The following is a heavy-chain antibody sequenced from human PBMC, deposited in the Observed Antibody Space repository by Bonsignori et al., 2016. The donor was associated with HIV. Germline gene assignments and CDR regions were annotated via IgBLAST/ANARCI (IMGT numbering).Heavy chain of an antibody. CDR3: ARHGVGQLV. V-gene: IGHV4-38-2*01. D-gene: IGHD3-3*01. J-gene: IGHJ3*01. Sequence: WIRQPPGKGLEWIGSIYHSGSTYHNSSLKSRVTMSVDTSKNQFSLKLRYVTAADTAVYYCARHGVGQLVWGQGTMVTVSS. CDR2: IYHSGST.